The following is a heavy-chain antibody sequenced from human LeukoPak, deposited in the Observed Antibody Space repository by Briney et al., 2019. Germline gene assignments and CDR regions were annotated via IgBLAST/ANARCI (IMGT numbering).Heavy chain of an antibody. CDR3: ARVDSSGYFAGFDY. J-gene: IGHJ4*02. Sequence: GGSLRLSCAASGFTFDDYVMHWVRQAPGKGLEWVSGISWNSGSIGYADSVKGRFTISRDNAKNSLYLQMNSLRAEDTALYYCARVDSSGYFAGFDYWGQGTLVTVSS. D-gene: IGHD3-22*01. CDR1: GFTFDDYV. CDR2: ISWNSGSI. V-gene: IGHV3-9*01.